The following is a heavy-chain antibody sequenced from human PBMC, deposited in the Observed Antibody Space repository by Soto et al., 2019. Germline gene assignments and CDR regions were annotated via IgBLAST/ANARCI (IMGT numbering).Heavy chain of an antibody. CDR3: ARGTNYYDSSVYYGY. CDR1: GFTFSSYS. D-gene: IGHD3-22*01. Sequence: EVQLVESGGGLVKPGGSLRLSCAASGFTFSSYSMNWVRQAPGKGLQWVSSISSSSTYIYYADSVKGRFTISRDNAKNSLYLQMNSLRAEDTAAYYCARGTNYYDSSVYYGYWGQGTLVTVSS. J-gene: IGHJ4*02. V-gene: IGHV3-21*01. CDR2: ISSSSTYI.